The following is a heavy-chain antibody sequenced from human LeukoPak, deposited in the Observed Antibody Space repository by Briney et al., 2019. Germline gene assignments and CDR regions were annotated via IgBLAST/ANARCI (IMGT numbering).Heavy chain of an antibody. J-gene: IGHJ4*02. CDR2: IYPGDSDT. CDR3: ARPGVVVVPAARGFDYFDY. D-gene: IGHD2-2*01. Sequence: GESLKISCKGSGYSFTSYWIGWVRQMPGKGLEWMGIIYPGDSDTRYSPSFQGQVTISADKSISTAYLQWSSLKASDTAMYYCARPGVVVVPAARGFDYFDYWGQGTPVTVSS. V-gene: IGHV5-51*01. CDR1: GYSFTSYW.